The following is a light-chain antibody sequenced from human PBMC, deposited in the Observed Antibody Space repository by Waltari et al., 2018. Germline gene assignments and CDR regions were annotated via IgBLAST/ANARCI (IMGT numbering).Light chain of an antibody. J-gene: IGKJ2*01. CDR3: QQYNNWRRST. V-gene: IGKV3-15*01. CDR1: QSVSSN. Sequence: EIVMTQSPATLSVSPGERATLSCRASQSVSSNLAWYQQKPGQAPRHLIYGASTRATGIPARFGGSGSGTEFTLTISSLQSEDFAVSYCQQYNNWRRSTFGQGTKLEIK. CDR2: GAS.